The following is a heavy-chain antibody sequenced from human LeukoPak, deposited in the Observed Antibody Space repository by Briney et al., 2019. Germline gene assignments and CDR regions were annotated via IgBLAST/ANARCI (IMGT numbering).Heavy chain of an antibody. V-gene: IGHV3-43D*03. CDR3: AKGDNWNQFDY. CDR2: ISWDGGST. D-gene: IGHD1-20*01. Sequence: GGSLRLSCAASGFTFDDYAMHWVRQAPGKGLGWVSLISWDGGSTYYADSVKGRFTISRDNGKNSLYLQMNSLRAEDTALYYCAKGDNWNQFDYWGQGTLVTVSS. CDR1: GFTFDDYA. J-gene: IGHJ4*02.